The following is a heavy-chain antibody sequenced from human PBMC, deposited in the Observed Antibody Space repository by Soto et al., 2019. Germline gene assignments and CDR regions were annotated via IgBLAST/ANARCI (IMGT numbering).Heavy chain of an antibody. CDR1: GGSFSGYY. CDR2: INHSGST. D-gene: IGHD6-6*01. Sequence: PSETLSLTCAVYGGSFSGYYWSWVRQPPGEGLEWIGEINHSGSTNYNPSLKSRVTISVDTSKNQFSLKLSSVTAADTAVYYCARVLIAARPGYYYYYMDVWGKGTTVTVSS. V-gene: IGHV4-34*01. J-gene: IGHJ6*03. CDR3: ARVLIAARPGYYYYYMDV.